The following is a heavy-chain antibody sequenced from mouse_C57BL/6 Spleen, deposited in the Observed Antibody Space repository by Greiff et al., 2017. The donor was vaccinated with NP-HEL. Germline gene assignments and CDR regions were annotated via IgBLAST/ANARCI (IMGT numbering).Heavy chain of an antibody. CDR2: INYDGSST. CDR1: GFTFSDYY. Sequence: EVKLVESEGGLVQPGSSMKLSCTASGFTFSDYYMAWVRQVPEKGLEWVANINYDGSSTYYLDSLKSRFIISRDNAKNILYLQMSSLKSEDTATYYCARGGAEDAMDYWGQGTSVTVSS. V-gene: IGHV5-16*01. D-gene: IGHD6-1*01. J-gene: IGHJ4*01. CDR3: ARGGAEDAMDY.